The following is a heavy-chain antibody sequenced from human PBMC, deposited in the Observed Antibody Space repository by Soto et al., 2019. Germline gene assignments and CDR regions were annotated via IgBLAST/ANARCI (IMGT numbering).Heavy chain of an antibody. CDR3: ARRSGDYDSYYYYYMDV. V-gene: IGHV5-51*01. Sequence: GESLKISCKGSGYSFTSYWIGWVRQMPGKGLEWMGIIYPGDSDTRYSPSFQGQVTISADKSISTAYLQWSSLKASDTAMYYCARRSGDYDSYYYYYMDVWGKGTTVTV. D-gene: IGHD4-17*01. CDR2: IYPGDSDT. CDR1: GYSFTSYW. J-gene: IGHJ6*03.